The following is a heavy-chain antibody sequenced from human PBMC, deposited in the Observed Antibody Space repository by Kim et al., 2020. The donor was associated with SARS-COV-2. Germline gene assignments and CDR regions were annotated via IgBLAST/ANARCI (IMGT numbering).Heavy chain of an antibody. D-gene: IGHD3-10*01. Sequence: SETLSLTCAVYGGSFSGYYWSWIRQPPGKGLEWIGEINHSGSTNYNPSLKSRVTISVDTSKNQFSLKLSSVTAADTAVYYCARGVGYYYGSGSYYFYWGQGTLVTVSS. CDR3: ARGVGYYYGSGSYYFY. J-gene: IGHJ4*02. CDR2: INHSGST. CDR1: GGSFSGYY. V-gene: IGHV4-34*01.